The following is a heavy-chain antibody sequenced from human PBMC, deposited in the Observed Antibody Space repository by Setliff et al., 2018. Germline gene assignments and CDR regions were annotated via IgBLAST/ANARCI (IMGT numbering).Heavy chain of an antibody. CDR2: TIPIFGTT. CDR1: GGTFSSYG. V-gene: IGHV1-69*05. Sequence: SVKVSCKASGGTFSSYGISWVRQAPGQGLEWMGGTIPIFGTTNYAQKFQGKVTMTRDTSTSTVYMEVSSLRSEDTAVYFCARDRFYNSWSGTSITAPHDAFDIWGQGTMVTVS. CDR3: ARDRFYNSWSGTSITAPHDAFDI. J-gene: IGHJ3*02. D-gene: IGHD3-3*01.